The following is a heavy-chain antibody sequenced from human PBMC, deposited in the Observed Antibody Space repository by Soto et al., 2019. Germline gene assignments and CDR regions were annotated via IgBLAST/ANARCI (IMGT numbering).Heavy chain of an antibody. CDR2: ITSDTNTI. Sequence: EVQLVESGGGLVQPGGSLRLSCAASGFSFSIYIMNWVRHARGTGLEWSSYITSDTNTIKYADSVKGRFTISRDNAKNSLYLQMNSLRDEDTAVYYCARSVEGHFDYWGQGTVVTVSS. J-gene: IGHJ4*02. D-gene: IGHD6-19*01. V-gene: IGHV3-48*02. CDR3: ARSVEGHFDY. CDR1: GFSFSIYI.